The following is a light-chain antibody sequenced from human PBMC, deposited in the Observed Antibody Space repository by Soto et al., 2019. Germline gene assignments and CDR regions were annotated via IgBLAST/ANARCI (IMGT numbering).Light chain of an antibody. CDR1: QSISSY. V-gene: IGKV1-39*01. CDR2: AAS. Sequence: DIPMTQSPSSLSASVGDRVTITCRASQSISSYLNWYQQKPGKAPKFLIYAASSLQSGVPSRFSGSGSGTDFTLTISSLQPEDFATYYCQQSYSTRYTFGQGTKLEIK. CDR3: QQSYSTRYT. J-gene: IGKJ2*01.